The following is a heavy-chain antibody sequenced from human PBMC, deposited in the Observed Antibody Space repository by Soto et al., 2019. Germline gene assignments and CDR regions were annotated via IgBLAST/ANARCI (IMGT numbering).Heavy chain of an antibody. CDR2: IKQDGSEK. CDR3: AKDFLGAARLFDY. V-gene: IGHV3-7*03. CDR1: GFTFSSYW. J-gene: IGHJ4*02. Sequence: GGSLRLSCAASGFTFSSYWMSWVHQAPGKGLEWVANIKQDGSEKYYVDSVKGRFTISRDNSKNTLYLQMNSLRAEDTAVYYCAKDFLGAARLFDYWGQGTLVTVSS. D-gene: IGHD6-6*01.